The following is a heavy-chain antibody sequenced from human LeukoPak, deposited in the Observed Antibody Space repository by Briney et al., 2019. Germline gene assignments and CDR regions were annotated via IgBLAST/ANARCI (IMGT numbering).Heavy chain of an antibody. J-gene: IGHJ3*02. D-gene: IGHD5-12*01. CDR2: INHSGST. V-gene: IGHV4-34*01. CDR3: ARGLSLRGAFDI. CDR1: GGSFSGYY. Sequence: SETLSLTCAVYGGSFSGYYWSWIRQPPGKGLEWIGEINHSGSTSYNPSLKSRVTISVDTSKNQFSLKLSSVTAADTAVYYCARGLSLRGAFDIWGQGTMVTVSS.